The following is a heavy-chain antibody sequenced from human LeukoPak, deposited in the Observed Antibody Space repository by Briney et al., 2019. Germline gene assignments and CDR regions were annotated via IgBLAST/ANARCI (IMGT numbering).Heavy chain of an antibody. J-gene: IGHJ4*02. V-gene: IGHV3-33*06. CDR1: GFIFSHYG. CDR3: AKDAQRGFDYSNSLEY. Sequence: PGGSLRLSCAASGFIFSHYGMHWVRQAPGKGLEWVAVIWHDGSSKYYADSVKGRFTISRDNSENTVYLQMNSLRAEDTAVYYCAKDAQRGFDYSNSLEYWGQRDLVTVSS. CDR2: IWHDGSSK. D-gene: IGHD4-11*01.